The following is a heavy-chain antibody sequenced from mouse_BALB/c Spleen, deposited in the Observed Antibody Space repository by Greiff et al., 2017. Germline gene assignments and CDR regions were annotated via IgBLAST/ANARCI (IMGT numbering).Heavy chain of an antibody. J-gene: IGHJ2*01. D-gene: IGHD1-1*01. CDR3: ARSYYGSDY. CDR2: ISSGSSTI. V-gene: IGHV5-17*02. Sequence: EVQVVESGGGLVQPGGSRKLSCAASGFTFSSFGMHWVRQAPEKGLEWVAYISSGSSTIYYADTVKGRFTISRDNPKNTLFLQMTSLRSEDTAMYYCARSYYGSDYWGQGTTLTVSS. CDR1: GFTFSSFG.